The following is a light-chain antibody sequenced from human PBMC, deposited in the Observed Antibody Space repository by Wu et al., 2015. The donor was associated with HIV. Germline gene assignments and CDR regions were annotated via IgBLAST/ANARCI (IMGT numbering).Light chain of an antibody. J-gene: IGKJ1*01. CDR3: QQYHTFST. V-gene: IGKV1-5*03. CDR2: QAS. CDR1: QSISTW. Sequence: DIQMTQSPSTLSASVGDRVTMTCRASQSISTWLAWYQQKPGRAPKLLISQASSLQGGVPLRFSGSGSGTEFTLTISSLQPDDFAPITCQQYHTFSTFGPRDQGG.